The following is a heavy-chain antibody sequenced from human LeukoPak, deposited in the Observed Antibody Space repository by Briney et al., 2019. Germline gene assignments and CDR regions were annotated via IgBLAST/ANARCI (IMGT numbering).Heavy chain of an antibody. CDR1: GFAFSVYA. J-gene: IGHJ4*02. V-gene: IGHV3-48*03. Sequence: GGSLRLSCAASGFAFSVYAMSWVRQAPGKGLEWVSYISSSGSTIYYADSVKGRFTISRDNAKNSLYLQMNSLRPEDTAVYYCARFGYNDFDYWGQGTLVTVS. D-gene: IGHD5-24*01. CDR3: ARFGYNDFDY. CDR2: ISSSGSTI.